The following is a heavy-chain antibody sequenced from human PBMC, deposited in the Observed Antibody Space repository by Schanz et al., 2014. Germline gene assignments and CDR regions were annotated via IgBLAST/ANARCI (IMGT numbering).Heavy chain of an antibody. CDR1: GFTVNTNY. CDR2: MYINSGST. Sequence: EVQLVEFGGGLIQPGGSLRLSCAVSGFTVNTNYMSWVRQAPGKGLEWISSMYINSGSTQYADSVKGRFIISRDSSKNTLFLQMNSLRAEDTAVYFCARDGGRDGYNLAFDVWGQGTLVTVSS. CDR3: ARDGGRDGYNLAFDV. D-gene: IGHD5-12*01. J-gene: IGHJ3*01. V-gene: IGHV3-53*01.